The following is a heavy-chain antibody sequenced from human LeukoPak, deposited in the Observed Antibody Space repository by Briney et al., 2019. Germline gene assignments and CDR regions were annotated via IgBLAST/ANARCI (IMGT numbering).Heavy chain of an antibody. CDR3: ARDNSPLGGDAFDI. CDR2: ISAYNGNT. V-gene: IGHV1-18*01. CDR1: GYTFTSYG. Sequence: VASVKVSCKASGYTFTSYGISWVRQAPGQGLEWMGWISAYNGNTNYAQKLQGRVTMTTDTSTSTAYMELRSLRSDDTAVYYCARDNSPLGGDAFDIWGQGTMVTVSS. J-gene: IGHJ3*02. D-gene: IGHD3-16*01.